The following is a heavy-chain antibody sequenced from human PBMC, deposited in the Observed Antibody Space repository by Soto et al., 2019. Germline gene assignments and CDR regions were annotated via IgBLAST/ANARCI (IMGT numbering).Heavy chain of an antibody. CDR3: VRDQSRSPLLFDF. D-gene: IGHD6-6*01. Sequence: EVQLVESGGGLVQPGRSLRLSCAGSGFIFEDHAMHWVRQAPGKGLEWVSSVSWNGVSIGYADSVRGRFTISRDNAKKSLFLQMDSLRPEDTAIYYCVRDQSRSPLLFDFWGQGILVTVSS. V-gene: IGHV3-9*01. J-gene: IGHJ5*01. CDR2: VSWNGVSI. CDR1: GFIFEDHA.